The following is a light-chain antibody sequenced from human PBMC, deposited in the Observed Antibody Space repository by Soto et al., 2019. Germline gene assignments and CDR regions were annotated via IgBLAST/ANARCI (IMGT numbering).Light chain of an antibody. V-gene: IGKV2D-29*01. CDR2: EVS. CDR3: MQTIELPLT. CDR1: QSLLRSDGRTC. Sequence: IVMTQTPLSLSVTPGQPASISCTTTQSLLRSDGRTCLYWYLQKPGQPPQLLIYEVSNRYSGVPDRFSGSGSGTDFTLKISRVEAEDVGVYYCMQTIELPLTFGGGTKVELK. J-gene: IGKJ4*01.